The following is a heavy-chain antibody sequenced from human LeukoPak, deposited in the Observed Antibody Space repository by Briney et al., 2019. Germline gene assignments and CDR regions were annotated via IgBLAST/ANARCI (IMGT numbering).Heavy chain of an antibody. CDR2: ISAYNGNT. V-gene: IGHV1-18*01. CDR3: AREGLAVATYNWFDP. D-gene: IGHD5-12*01. J-gene: IGHJ5*02. CDR1: GYTFTSYG. Sequence: ASVKVSCKASGYTFTSYGINWVRQAPGQGLEWMGWISAYNGNTKYAQKFQGRVTMTTDTSTTTAYMELRSLRSDDTAVYYCAREGLAVATYNWFDPWGQGTLVTVSS.